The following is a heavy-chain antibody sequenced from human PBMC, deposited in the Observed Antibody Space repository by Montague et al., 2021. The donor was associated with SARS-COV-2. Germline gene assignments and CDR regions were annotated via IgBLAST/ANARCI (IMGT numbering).Heavy chain of an antibody. CDR2: IKQRGST. D-gene: IGHD2-8*01. Sequence: SETRARTGGGDGGGGSCGNWSWIRQPPVKGLECSGEIKQRGSTNNNPSLKTRVTITIDTSKNQFSLKLSPVTAADTAVYYCARGQEVYAINGDLNYWGQGTLVTVSS. V-gene: IGHV4-34*01. J-gene: IGHJ4*02. CDR3: ARGQEVYAINGDLNY. CDR1: GGGGSCGN.